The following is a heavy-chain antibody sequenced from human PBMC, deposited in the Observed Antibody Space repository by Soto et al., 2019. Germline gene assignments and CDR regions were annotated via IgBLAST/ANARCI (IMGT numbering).Heavy chain of an antibody. Sequence: SETLSLTCSVSGDSINKYYWSWIRQPPGKGLEWIGYVYYSGSPKYNPSFKSRVTISEDTSKNQFSLRLISVTAADTAVYYCARIGRSGGNWYYFDYWGQGALVTVSS. CDR1: GDSINKYY. D-gene: IGHD2-8*02. V-gene: IGHV4-59*01. CDR3: ARIGRSGGNWYYFDY. CDR2: VYYSGSP. J-gene: IGHJ4*02.